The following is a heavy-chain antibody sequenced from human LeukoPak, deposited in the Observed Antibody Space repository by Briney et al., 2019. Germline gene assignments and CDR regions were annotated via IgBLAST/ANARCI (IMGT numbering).Heavy chain of an antibody. CDR1: GGTFSSYA. CDR2: IIPIFGTA. J-gene: IGHJ4*02. Sequence: SVKVSCKASGGTFSSYAISRVRQAPGHGLEWMGGIIPIFGTANYAQKYQGRVTITTDESTSTAYMELSSLRSKDTAVYYCAREGVTGHFGFDYWGQGTLVTASS. V-gene: IGHV1-69*05. CDR3: AREGVTGHFGFDY. D-gene: IGHD2-8*01.